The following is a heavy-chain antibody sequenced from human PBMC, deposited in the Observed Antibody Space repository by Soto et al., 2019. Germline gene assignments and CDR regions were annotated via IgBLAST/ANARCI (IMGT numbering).Heavy chain of an antibody. J-gene: IGHJ6*02. CDR2: IYWDDDN. Sequence: SGPTLANPSQPLTLTCTFSLFSLSPSGGGVGWIRQLPGKALEWLALIYWDDDNRYSPSLKSRLTITKDTSKNQVVLTMTNMDPVDTATYYCAHTGSNYAYYYGMDVWGQGTTVTVSS. CDR3: AHTGSNYAYYYGMDV. D-gene: IGHD4-4*01. CDR1: LFSLSPSGGG. V-gene: IGHV2-5*02.